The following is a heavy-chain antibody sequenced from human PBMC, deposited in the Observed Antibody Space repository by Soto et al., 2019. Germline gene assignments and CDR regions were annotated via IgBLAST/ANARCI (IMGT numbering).Heavy chain of an antibody. D-gene: IGHD3-10*01. Sequence: GGSLRLSCEASVFSVSDNYMTWVRQAPGKGLEWVSVIDTAGRTNYAESVKGRFTISRDNSKNTLYLQMDSLSAEDTAVYYCAKDRHYPRDYFHFWGQGTLVTVSS. V-gene: IGHV3-53*01. CDR2: IDTAGRT. CDR1: VFSVSDNY. CDR3: AKDRHYPRDYFHF. J-gene: IGHJ4*02.